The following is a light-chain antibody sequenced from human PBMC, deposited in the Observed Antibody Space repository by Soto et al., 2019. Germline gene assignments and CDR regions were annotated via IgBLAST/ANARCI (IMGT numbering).Light chain of an antibody. Sequence: DIQLTQSPSFLSASVGDRVTITCRASQDISTYLAWYQQTPGRAPKVLVYAASTLQSGVPSRFSGRGSGTKFTPNISSPQPEDFATYYCQYYNSYPHTFGQGTKLEI. J-gene: IGKJ2*01. CDR2: AAS. CDR3: QYYNSYPHT. CDR1: QDISTY. V-gene: IGKV1-9*01.